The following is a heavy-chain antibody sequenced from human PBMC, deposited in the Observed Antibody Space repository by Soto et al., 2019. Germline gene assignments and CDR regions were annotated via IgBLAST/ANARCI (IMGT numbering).Heavy chain of an antibody. D-gene: IGHD2-21*02. V-gene: IGHV1-69*12. CDR2: IIPIFGTA. CDR3: ARGSAYCGGDCYGWAY. J-gene: IGHJ4*02. Sequence: QVQLVQSGAEVKKPGSSVKVSCKASGGTFSSYAISWVRQAPGQGLEWMGGIIPIFGTANYAQKFQGRVTITADESTSTAYMELSSLRSDDTAVYYCARGSAYCGGDCYGWAYWGQGTLVTVSS. CDR1: GGTFSSYA.